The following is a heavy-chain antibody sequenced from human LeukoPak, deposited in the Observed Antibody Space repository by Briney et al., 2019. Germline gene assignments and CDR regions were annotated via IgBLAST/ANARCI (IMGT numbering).Heavy chain of an antibody. CDR1: GFTFSSYA. J-gene: IGHJ6*02. CDR2: ISYDGSNK. D-gene: IGHD2-2*01. Sequence: GRSLRLSCAASGFTFSSYAMHWVRQAPGKGLEWVAVISYDGSNKYYADSVKGRFTISRDNSKNTPYLQMNSLRAEDTAVYYCARDYIVVVPAASYYYGMDVWGQGTTVTVSS. CDR3: ARDYIVVVPAASYYYGMDV. V-gene: IGHV3-30-3*01.